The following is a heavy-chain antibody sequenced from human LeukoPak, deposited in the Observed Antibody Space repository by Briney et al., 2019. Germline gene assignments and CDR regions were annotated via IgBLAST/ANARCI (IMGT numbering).Heavy chain of an antibody. CDR1: GLTFSTYS. D-gene: IGHD3-10*01. V-gene: IGHV3-30*02. CDR2: IRYDGSNK. Sequence: PGGSLRLSCAASGLTFSTYSMTWVRQAPGKGLEWVAFIRYDGSNKYYADSVKGRFTISRDNSKNTLYLQMNSLRAEDTAVYYCAKDREGVAFRFVHGLYFDYWGQGTLVTVSS. J-gene: IGHJ4*02. CDR3: AKDREGVAFRFVHGLYFDY.